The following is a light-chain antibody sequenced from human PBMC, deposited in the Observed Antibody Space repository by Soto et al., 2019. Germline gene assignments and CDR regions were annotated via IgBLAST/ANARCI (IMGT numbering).Light chain of an antibody. V-gene: IGKV3-20*01. CDR2: GAS. CDR3: QQYGRSSWT. CDR1: QSVSSSY. Sequence: EIVSTQSPGTLSLSPGERATLSCRASQSVSSSYLAWYQQKPGQAPRLLIYGASSRATGITDRFSGSGSGTDFTLTISRLEPEDFAVYYCQQYGRSSWTFGQGTKVEIK. J-gene: IGKJ1*01.